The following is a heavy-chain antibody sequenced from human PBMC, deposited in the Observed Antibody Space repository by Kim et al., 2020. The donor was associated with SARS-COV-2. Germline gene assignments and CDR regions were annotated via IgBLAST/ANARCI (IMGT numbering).Heavy chain of an antibody. D-gene: IGHD1-1*01. J-gene: IGHJ3*02. CDR3: ARDGGGTTGTTEGAFDI. V-gene: IGHV3-30*01. Sequence: KGRFTISRDNSKNTLYLQMNSLRAEDTAVYYCARDGGGTTGTTEGAFDIWGQGTMVTVSS.